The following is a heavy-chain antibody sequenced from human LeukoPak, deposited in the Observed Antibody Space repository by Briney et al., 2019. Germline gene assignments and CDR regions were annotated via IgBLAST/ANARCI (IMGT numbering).Heavy chain of an antibody. CDR3: ARDTNSMYTFGF. CDR1: GFTVSSNY. CDR2: IYSGGST. J-gene: IGHJ4*02. D-gene: IGHD2/OR15-2a*01. Sequence: GGSLRLSCAASGFTVSSNYMSWVRQAPGKGLEWVSVIYSGGSTYYADSVKGRFTISRDNSKNTLYLQMNSLRAEDTAVYYCARDTNSMYTFGFWGQGTLVTVSS. V-gene: IGHV3-66*01.